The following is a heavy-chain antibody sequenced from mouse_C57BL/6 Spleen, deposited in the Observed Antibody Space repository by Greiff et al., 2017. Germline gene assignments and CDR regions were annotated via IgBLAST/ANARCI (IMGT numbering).Heavy chain of an antibody. Sequence: VQLQQSGPGLVAPSQSLSITCTVSGFSLTSYAISWVRQPPGKGLEWLGVIWTGGGTNYNSALKSRLSISKDNSKSQVFVKMNSLQTDDTARYDGARDGDDYDGTWFGYWGQGTLVTVSA. CDR1: GFSLTSYA. D-gene: IGHD2-4*01. V-gene: IGHV2-9-1*01. CDR2: IWTGGGT. CDR3: ARDGDDYDGTWFGY. J-gene: IGHJ3*01.